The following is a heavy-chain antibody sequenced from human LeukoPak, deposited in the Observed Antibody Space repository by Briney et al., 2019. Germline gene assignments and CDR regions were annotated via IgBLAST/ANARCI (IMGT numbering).Heavy chain of an antibody. J-gene: IGHJ4*02. D-gene: IGHD3-22*01. Sequence: ASVKVSCKASGYTFTSYGISWVRQAPGQGLEWMGWISAYNGNTNYAQKLQGRVTMTTDTSTSTAYMELRSLRSDDTAVYYCARSYDSSTRDYFDYWGQGTLVTAPS. CDR1: GYTFTSYG. CDR2: ISAYNGNT. CDR3: ARSYDSSTRDYFDY. V-gene: IGHV1-18*01.